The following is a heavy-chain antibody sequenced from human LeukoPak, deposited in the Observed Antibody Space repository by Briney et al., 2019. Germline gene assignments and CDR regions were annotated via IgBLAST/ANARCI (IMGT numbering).Heavy chain of an antibody. V-gene: IGHV4-34*01. CDR1: GGSFSAYS. J-gene: IGHJ6*03. CDR2: ISHGGRT. Sequence: SETLSLTCAVYGGSFSAYSWSWIRQPPGKGLEWIGDISHGGRTNYNPSLKSRVIISVDTSKNQFALKLTSVTAADTAIYYCARTYEIMGATAYYYYYYYMDVWGKGTTVTISS. D-gene: IGHD1-26*01. CDR3: ARTYEIMGATAYYYYYYYMDV.